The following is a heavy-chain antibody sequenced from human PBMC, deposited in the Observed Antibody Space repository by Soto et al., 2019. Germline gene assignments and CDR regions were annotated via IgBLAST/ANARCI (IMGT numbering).Heavy chain of an antibody. Sequence: QITLKESGPTLVKPTQTFTLTCTFSGFSLSTSGVGVGWIRQPPGKALEWLALIYWNDDKRYSPSLKSRLTITKDTSKNQVVLTMTNMDPVDTATYYCALHYDSSGYYKVVYWGQGTLVTVSS. D-gene: IGHD3-22*01. CDR2: IYWNDDK. J-gene: IGHJ4*02. CDR3: ALHYDSSGYYKVVY. V-gene: IGHV2-5*01. CDR1: GFSLSTSGVG.